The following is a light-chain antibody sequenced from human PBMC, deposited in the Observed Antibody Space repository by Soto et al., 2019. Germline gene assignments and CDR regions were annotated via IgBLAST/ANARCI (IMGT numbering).Light chain of an antibody. CDR2: WAS. J-gene: IGKJ2*01. V-gene: IGKV4-1*01. Sequence: DIVMTQSADSLAVSLGERATINCKSNQTVLYSSNNKNYLAWYQLKPGQPPKLLIYWASTRESGVPDRFSGSGSGTDFTLTISSLQAEDVAVYYCQQYYSTPYTFGQGTKLELK. CDR1: QTVLYSSNNKNY. CDR3: QQYYSTPYT.